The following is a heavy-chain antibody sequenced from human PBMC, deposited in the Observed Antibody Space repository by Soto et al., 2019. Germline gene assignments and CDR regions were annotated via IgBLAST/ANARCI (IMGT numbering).Heavy chain of an antibody. CDR2: IKSKTDGGTT. V-gene: IGHV3-15*01. CDR3: ARDGDTSSLGYYYYMDI. CDR1: GFTFSNAW. Sequence: GGSLRLSCAASGFTFSNAWMSWVRQAPGKGLEWVGRIKSKTDGGTTDYAAPVKGRFTISRDDSKNTLYLQMNSLRAEDTAAYYCARDGDTSSLGYYYYMDIWGKGASVTVSS. D-gene: IGHD2-2*01. J-gene: IGHJ6*03.